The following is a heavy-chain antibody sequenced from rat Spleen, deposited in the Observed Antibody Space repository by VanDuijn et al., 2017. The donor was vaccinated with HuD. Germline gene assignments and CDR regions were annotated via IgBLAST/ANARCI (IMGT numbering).Heavy chain of an antibody. J-gene: IGHJ2*01. D-gene: IGHD1-2*01. V-gene: IGHV5S13*01. CDR3: GRHYHTSYIYFDY. CDR2: ISSGGGIT. CDR1: GFTFSDYN. Sequence: EVQLVESGGDLVQPGRSLKLSCAASGFTFSDYNMAWVRQAPTKGLEWIASISSGGGITYYRDSVKGRFTISRDNAKNTQYLQMDRLRSEDTATYYCGRHYHTSYIYFDYWGQGVMVTVSS.